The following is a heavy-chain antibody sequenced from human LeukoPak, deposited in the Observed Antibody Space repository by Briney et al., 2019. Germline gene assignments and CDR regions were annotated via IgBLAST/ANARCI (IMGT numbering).Heavy chain of an antibody. CDR3: ARAKGPSCSSTSCYVAAMVTFDI. J-gene: IGHJ3*02. CDR1: GGSISSGSYY. CDR2: IYTRGST. D-gene: IGHD2-2*01. Sequence: SQTLSLTCTVSGGSISSGSYYWSWIRQPAGKGLEWIGRIYTRGSTNYNPSLKSRVTISVDTSKNQFSLKLSSVTAADTAVYYCARAKGPSCSSTSCYVAAMVTFDIWGQGTMVTVSS. V-gene: IGHV4-61*02.